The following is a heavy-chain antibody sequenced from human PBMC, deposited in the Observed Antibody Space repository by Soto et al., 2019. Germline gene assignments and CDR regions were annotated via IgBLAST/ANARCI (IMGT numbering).Heavy chain of an antibody. CDR1: GFTFSSYA. CDR3: ATKALACMVRGVIKPDY. J-gene: IGHJ4*02. Sequence: GGSLRLSCAASGFTFSSYAMSWVRQAPGKGLEWVSAISGSGGSTYYADSVKGRFTISRDNSKNTLYLQMNSLRAEDTAVYYCATKALACMVRGVIKPDYWGQGTLVTVSS. CDR2: ISGSGGST. D-gene: IGHD3-10*01. V-gene: IGHV3-23*01.